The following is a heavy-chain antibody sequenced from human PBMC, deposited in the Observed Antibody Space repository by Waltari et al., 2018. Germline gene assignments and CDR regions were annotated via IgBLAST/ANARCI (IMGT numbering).Heavy chain of an antibody. CDR1: GGSFSGYY. Sequence: QVQLQQWGAGLLKPSETLSLTCAVYGGSFSGYYWSWIRQPPGKGLEWIGEINHSGSTNYNPSLKSRVTISVDTSRNQFSLKLSSVTAADTAVYYCARYRSKYYYYMDVWGKGTTVTISS. CDR3: ARYRSKYYYYMDV. D-gene: IGHD3-16*02. V-gene: IGHV4-34*01. CDR2: INHSGST. J-gene: IGHJ6*03.